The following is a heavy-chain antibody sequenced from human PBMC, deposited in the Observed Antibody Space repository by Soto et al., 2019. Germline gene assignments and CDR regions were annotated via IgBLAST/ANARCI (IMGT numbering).Heavy chain of an antibody. J-gene: IGHJ4*02. CDR1: GFTFSDYY. CDR3: ARAKDYYDSSGLGGFDY. CDR2: ISSSSSYT. D-gene: IGHD3-22*01. Sequence: GGSLRLSCAASGFTFSDYYMRWIRQAPGKGLEWVSYISSSSSYTNYADSVKGRFTISRDNAKNSLYLQMNSLRAEDTAVYYCARAKDYYDSSGLGGFDYWGQGTLVTVSS. V-gene: IGHV3-11*06.